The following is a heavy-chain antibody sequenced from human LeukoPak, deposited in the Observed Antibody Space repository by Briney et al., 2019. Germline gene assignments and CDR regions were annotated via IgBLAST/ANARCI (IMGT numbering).Heavy chain of an antibody. Sequence: PSETLSLTCTVSGASTSNYYWSWIRQPPGKGLEWIGEINHSGATNYNPSLKSRVTMSLDTSKNQFSLRLNSVSAADTAVYYCARVPLRFLEPFDYWGQGTLVTVSS. D-gene: IGHD3-3*01. CDR3: ARVPLRFLEPFDY. V-gene: IGHV4-34*01. J-gene: IGHJ4*02. CDR2: INHSGAT. CDR1: GASTSNYY.